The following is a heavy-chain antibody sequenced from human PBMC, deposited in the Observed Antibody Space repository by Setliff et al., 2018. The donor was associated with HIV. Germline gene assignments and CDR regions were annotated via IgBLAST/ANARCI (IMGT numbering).Heavy chain of an antibody. CDR1: GFIFSSYA. Sequence: LRLSCAASGFIFSSYAMSWVRQAPGKGLEWVAIIYSGNSGTYYAGSVKGRFTISRDNSKNTLYLQMNSLRGDDTAVYYCAKSGSGSYPPEHFQHWGQGTPVTVSS. CDR2: IYSGNSGT. J-gene: IGHJ1*01. CDR3: AKSGSGSYPPEHFQH. V-gene: IGHV3-23*03. D-gene: IGHD1-26*01.